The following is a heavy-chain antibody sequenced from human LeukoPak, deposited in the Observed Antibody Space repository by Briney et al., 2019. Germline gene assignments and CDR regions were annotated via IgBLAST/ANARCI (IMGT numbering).Heavy chain of an antibody. CDR1: GFSFSSFA. CDR2: ITGGHYAT. D-gene: IGHD4-17*01. J-gene: IGHJ5*02. Sequence: PGGSLRLSCAACGFSFSSFAMTWVRQAPGKGLEWVSSITGGHYATYNTDSVKGRFTISRDNAKNTLYLQMNSLRADGTAIYYCAKDPNGDYIGAFDPWGQGTLVTVSS. V-gene: IGHV3-23*01. CDR3: AKDPNGDYIGAFDP.